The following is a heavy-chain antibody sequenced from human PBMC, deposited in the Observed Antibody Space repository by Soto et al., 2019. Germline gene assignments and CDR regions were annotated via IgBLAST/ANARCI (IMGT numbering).Heavy chain of an antibody. D-gene: IGHD2-15*01. V-gene: IGHV4-4*02. J-gene: IGHJ4*02. CDR3: ARVRGGSPFYY. CDR2: IYHSGST. Sequence: SENLSLTCAVSGGSIIRSNSWSWGRQPPGKGLEWIGEIYHSGSTNYNPSLKSRVTISVDKSKNQFSLKLSSVTAADTAVYYCARVRGGSPFYYWGQGTLVTVSS. CDR1: GGSIIRSNS.